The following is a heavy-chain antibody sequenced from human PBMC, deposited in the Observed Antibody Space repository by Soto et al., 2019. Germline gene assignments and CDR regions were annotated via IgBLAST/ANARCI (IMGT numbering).Heavy chain of an antibody. CDR1: EFTFSTYS. CDR3: VISGSYYGFDI. Sequence: PGGSLRLSCTASEFTFSTYSMNWVRQAPGKGLEWVSSIKGTSSHIYYADSVKGRFTVSGDNAKNSLYLQMNSLRAEDTALYYCVISGSYYGFDIWGQGTMVTVSS. J-gene: IGHJ3*02. D-gene: IGHD6-19*01. V-gene: IGHV3-21*06. CDR2: IKGTSSHI.